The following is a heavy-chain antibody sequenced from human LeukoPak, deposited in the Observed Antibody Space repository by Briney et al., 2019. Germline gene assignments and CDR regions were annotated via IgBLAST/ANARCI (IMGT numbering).Heavy chain of an antibody. CDR1: GFTFSSYG. J-gene: IGHJ4*02. CDR2: ISYTGNTI. Sequence: GGSLRLSCAASGFTFSSYGMHWVRQAPGKGLEWVSFISYTGNTIYYADSVKGRFTISRDNAKNSLYLQMNSLRAEDTAVYYCARARGGYSYGSSFDYWGQGTLVTVSS. V-gene: IGHV3-48*04. D-gene: IGHD5-18*01. CDR3: ARARGGYSYGSSFDY.